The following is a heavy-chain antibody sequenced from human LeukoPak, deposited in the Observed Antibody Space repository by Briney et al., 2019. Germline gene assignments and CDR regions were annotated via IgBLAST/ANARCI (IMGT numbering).Heavy chain of an antibody. V-gene: IGHV3-74*01. CDR2: INSDGSST. J-gene: IGHJ4*02. CDR3: ARAYCTNGVCYPFFDY. D-gene: IGHD2-8*01. Sequence: TGGSLRLSCAASGFTFSSYWMHWVRQAPGKGLVWVSRINSDGSSTSYADSVKGRFTISGDNAKNTLYLQMNSLRAEDTAVYYCARAYCTNGVCYPFFDYWGQGTLVTVSS. CDR1: GFTFSSYW.